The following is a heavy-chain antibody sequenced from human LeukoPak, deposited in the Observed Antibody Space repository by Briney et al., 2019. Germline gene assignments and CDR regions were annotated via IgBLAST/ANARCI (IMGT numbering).Heavy chain of an antibody. Sequence: GASVKVSCKASGYTFTGYYMHRVRQAPGQGLEWMGWINPNSGGTNYAQKFQGRVTMTRDTSISTAYMELSRLRSDDTAVYYCARDPNNWGSLPYYYYGMDVWGQGTTVTVSS. CDR3: ARDPNNWGSLPYYYYGMDV. D-gene: IGHD7-27*01. J-gene: IGHJ6*02. CDR2: INPNSGGT. CDR1: GYTFTGYY. V-gene: IGHV1-2*02.